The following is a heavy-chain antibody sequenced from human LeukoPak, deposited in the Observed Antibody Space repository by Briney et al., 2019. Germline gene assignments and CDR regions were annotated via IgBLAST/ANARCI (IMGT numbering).Heavy chain of an antibody. V-gene: IGHV3-21*05. CDR2: INIISSEI. Sequence: GGSLRLSCAASGFTLSSYSMNWVRQAPGKGLEWVSYINIISSEIYYGDSVKGRFTISRDNAKNSLYLQVNSLRAEDTAVYYCARGGYSYVYGYFDYWGQGTLVTVSS. CDR1: GFTLSSYS. CDR3: ARGGYSYVYGYFDY. D-gene: IGHD5-18*01. J-gene: IGHJ4*02.